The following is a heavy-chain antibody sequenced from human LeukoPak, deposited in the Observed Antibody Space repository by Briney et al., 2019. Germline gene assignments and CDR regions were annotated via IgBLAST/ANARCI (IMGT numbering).Heavy chain of an antibody. CDR1: GFTFDDYA. J-gene: IGHJ5*02. V-gene: IGHV3-9*01. CDR3: ARGSRDYLNWFDP. CDR2: ISWNNDTI. Sequence: QTGGSLRLSCAASGFTFDDYAMHWVRQLPGKGLEWVSGISWNNDTIGYADSVKGRFTISRDNAKNSLYLHMNSLRGEDTALYYCARGSRDYLNWFDPWGQGILVTVSS. D-gene: IGHD4-11*01.